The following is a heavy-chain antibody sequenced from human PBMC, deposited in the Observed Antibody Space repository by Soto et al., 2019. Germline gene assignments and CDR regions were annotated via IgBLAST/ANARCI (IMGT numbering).Heavy chain of an antibody. D-gene: IGHD4-17*01. CDR2: MYSTGNT. CDR3: ARHLDSGGNGYFDD. CDR1: GGSISSSGYY. Sequence: PSETLSLTCSVSGGSISSSGYYWGWIRQPPGKGLEWIGSMYSTGNTYYGPSLKSRVTISADMSKNHFSLKLSSVAAADTAVYYCARHLDSGGNGYFDDWGQGTLVTVSS. V-gene: IGHV4-39*01. J-gene: IGHJ4*02.